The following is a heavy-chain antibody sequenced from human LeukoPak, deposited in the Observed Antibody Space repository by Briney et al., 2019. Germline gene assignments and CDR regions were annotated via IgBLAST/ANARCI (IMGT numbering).Heavy chain of an antibody. J-gene: IGHJ5*02. D-gene: IGHD6-13*01. V-gene: IGHV5-51*01. CDR2: IYPGDSDT. CDR1: EYSFTTYW. Sequence: GESLKISCKDSEYSFTTYWIGWARQMPGKGLEWMGIIYPGDSDTRYSPSFQGQVTISADKSINTAYLRWSSLKASDTAMYYCARRGKIVADSHWFDPWGQGTLVTVSS. CDR3: ARRGKIVADSHWFDP.